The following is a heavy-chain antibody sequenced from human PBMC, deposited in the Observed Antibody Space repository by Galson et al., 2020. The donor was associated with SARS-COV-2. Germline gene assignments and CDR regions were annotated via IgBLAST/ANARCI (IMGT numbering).Heavy chain of an antibody. CDR1: GGTIRRSGYY. CDR2: IHYSGST. D-gene: IGHD2-2*01. CDR3: ARTNPSSSDY. J-gene: IGHJ4*02. V-gene: IGHV4-39*06. Sequence: SETLSLTCTVSGGTIRRSGYYWGWIRQPPGKGLEWIGNIHYSGSTYYSPSLKSRVTLSLDMSKKQFTLRLSSVTAADTAVYYCARTNPSSSDYWGQGTLVTVSS.